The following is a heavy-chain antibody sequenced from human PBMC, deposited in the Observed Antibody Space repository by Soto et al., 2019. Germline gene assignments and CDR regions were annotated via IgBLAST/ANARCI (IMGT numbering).Heavy chain of an antibody. Sequence: SETLSLTCTVSGGSISSSSYYWGWIRQPPGKGLEWIGSIYYSGSTYYNPSLKSRVTISVDTSKNQFSLKLSSVTAADTAVYYCAREPRITIFGVPRYYYYCMDVWGQGTTVTVSS. CDR2: IYYSGST. V-gene: IGHV4-39*02. D-gene: IGHD3-3*01. CDR1: GGSISSSSYY. J-gene: IGHJ6*02. CDR3: AREPRITIFGVPRYYYYCMDV.